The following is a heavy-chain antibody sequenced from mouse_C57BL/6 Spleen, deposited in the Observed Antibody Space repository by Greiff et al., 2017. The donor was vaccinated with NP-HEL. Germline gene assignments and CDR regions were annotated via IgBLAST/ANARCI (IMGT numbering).Heavy chain of an antibody. CDR2: IYPGSGST. CDR1: GYTFTSYW. CDR3: ARVTTVVAPYYYAMDY. V-gene: IGHV1-55*01. Sequence: VQLQQSGAELVKPGASVKMSCKASGYTFTSYWITWVKQRPGQGLEWIGDIYPGSGSTNYNEKFKSKATLTVDTSSSTAYMQLSSLTSEDSAVYYCARVTTVVAPYYYAMDYWGQGTSVTVSS. J-gene: IGHJ4*01. D-gene: IGHD1-1*01.